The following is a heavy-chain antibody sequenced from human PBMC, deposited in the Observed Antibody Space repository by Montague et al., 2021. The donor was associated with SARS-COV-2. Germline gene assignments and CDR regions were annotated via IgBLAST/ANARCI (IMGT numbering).Heavy chain of an antibody. Sequence: SETLSLTCAISGGSFSNYYWSWIRQPPGKGLEWIGEVNQSGTTIYNPSVKSGVTISEDTSKNQFYLRLNSVTAADTAVYYCARGRRPVVLPGAVPAGRAFDIWGQGTMVTVSS. CDR3: ARGRRPVVLPGAVPAGRAFDI. D-gene: IGHD2-8*02. V-gene: IGHV4-34*01. CDR2: VNQSGTT. J-gene: IGHJ3*02. CDR1: GGSFSNYY.